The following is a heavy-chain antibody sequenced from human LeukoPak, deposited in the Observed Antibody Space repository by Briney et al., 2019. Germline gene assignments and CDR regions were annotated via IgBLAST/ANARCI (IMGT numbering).Heavy chain of an antibody. CDR3: ARHWRKSIIGTASSRGFDS. Sequence: GEFLKISFRSSGYSFTTYWNGWGRQMPGKGLEWRVINYPANSITTYSPSFQGQVTMSPDQANSTSYLKWTDLTASDTAMYYCARHWRKSIIGTASSRGFDSWGQGTLVTVSS. V-gene: IGHV5-51*01. CDR1: GYSFTTYW. CDR2: NYPANSIT. D-gene: IGHD3-10*01. J-gene: IGHJ4*02.